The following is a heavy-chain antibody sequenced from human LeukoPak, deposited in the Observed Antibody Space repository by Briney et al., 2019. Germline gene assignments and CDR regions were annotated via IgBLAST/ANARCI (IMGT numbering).Heavy chain of an antibody. CDR3: ASGGSLWFGYMDV. V-gene: IGHV1-2*02. D-gene: IGHD3-10*01. CDR2: INPNSGGT. CDR1: GGTFSSYA. J-gene: IGHJ6*03. Sequence: ASVKVSCKASGGTFSSYAISWVRQAPGQGLEWMGWINPNSGGTNYAQKFQGRVTMTRDTSISTAYMELSRLRSDDTAVYYCASGGSLWFGYMDVWGKGTTVTISS.